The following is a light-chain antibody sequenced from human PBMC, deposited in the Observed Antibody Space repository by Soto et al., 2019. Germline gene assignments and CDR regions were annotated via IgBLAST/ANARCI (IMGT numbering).Light chain of an antibody. V-gene: IGKV3-15*01. Sequence: EIVLTQSPAPLSLSPGERATLSCRASQSVSTNLVWYQQKPGQAPRLLIYGASTRATGVPGRFSGTGSGTEFTLTISSLQSEDSAVYYCQQYNHGWTIGQGTNVDIK. CDR1: QSVSTN. J-gene: IGKJ1*01. CDR3: QQYNHGWT. CDR2: GAS.